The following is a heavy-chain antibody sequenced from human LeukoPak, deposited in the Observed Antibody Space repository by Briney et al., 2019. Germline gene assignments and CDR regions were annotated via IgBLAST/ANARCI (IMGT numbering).Heavy chain of an antibody. V-gene: IGHV3-23*01. CDR3: AKDSWYYGSGSTSAIDY. CDR2: ISGSGGST. J-gene: IGHJ4*02. D-gene: IGHD3-10*01. CDR1: GFTFSSYA. Sequence: GGSLRLSCAASGFTFSSYAMSWVRQAPGKGLEWVSAISGSGGSTYYADSVKGRFTISRYNSKNTLYLQMNSLRAEDTAVYVCAKDSWYYGSGSTSAIDYWGQGTLVTVSS.